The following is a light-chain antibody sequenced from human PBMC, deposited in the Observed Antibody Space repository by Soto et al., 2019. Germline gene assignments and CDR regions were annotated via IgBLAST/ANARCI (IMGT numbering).Light chain of an antibody. V-gene: IGLV1-44*01. CDR2: KNN. Sequence: QSVLTQPPSASGTPGQRVTISCSGSSSNIGSNTVNWYQQLPGTAPKFLIYKNNQRPSGVPDRFSGSKSGTSASLAISGLQSDDEADYCAAWDDSLNGVLFGGGTKATV. J-gene: IGLJ2*01. CDR1: SSNIGSNT. CDR3: AAWDDSLNGVL.